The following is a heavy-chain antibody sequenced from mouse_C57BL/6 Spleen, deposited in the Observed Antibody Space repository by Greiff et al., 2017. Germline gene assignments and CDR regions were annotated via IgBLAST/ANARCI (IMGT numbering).Heavy chain of an antibody. V-gene: IGHV1-47*01. Sequence: ESGAELVKPGASVKMSCKASGYTFTTYPIEWMKQNHGKSLEWIGNFHPYNDDTKYNEKFKGKATLTVEKSSSTVYLGLSRLTSDDSAVYYCARGYYDYDGWFAYWGQGTLVTVSA. J-gene: IGHJ3*01. D-gene: IGHD2-4*01. CDR2: FHPYNDDT. CDR1: GYTFTTYP. CDR3: ARGYYDYDGWFAY.